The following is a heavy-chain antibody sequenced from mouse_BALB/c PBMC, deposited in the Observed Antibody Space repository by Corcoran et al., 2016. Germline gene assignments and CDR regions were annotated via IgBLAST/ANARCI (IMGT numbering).Heavy chain of an antibody. CDR2: INPYNGGT. J-gene: IGHJ2*01. CDR3: ARGNSYFDY. D-gene: IGHD2-1*01. V-gene: IGHV1-22*01. Sequence: EVQLQQSGPELVKPGASVKMSCKASGYTFTSYVMHWVKQKPGQGLEWIGYINPYNGGTSYNQKFKGKATLTVDKSSSTAYMELLSLTSEDSAVYYCARGNSYFDYWGQGTTLTVSS. CDR1: GYTFTSYV.